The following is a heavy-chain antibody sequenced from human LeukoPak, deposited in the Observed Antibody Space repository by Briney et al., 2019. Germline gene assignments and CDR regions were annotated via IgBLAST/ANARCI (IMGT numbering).Heavy chain of an antibody. J-gene: IGHJ4*02. Sequence: GRSLRLSCAASGFTFSTYAMHWVRQAPGKGLEWVALISYDGSNKYYADSVKGRFTFSRDNSKNTLYLQMNSLRADDTAVYYCATLGSGSYGGRVDYWGQGTLVTVSS. D-gene: IGHD1-26*01. CDR1: GFTFSTYA. CDR3: ATLGSGSYGGRVDY. V-gene: IGHV3-30-3*01. CDR2: ISYDGSNK.